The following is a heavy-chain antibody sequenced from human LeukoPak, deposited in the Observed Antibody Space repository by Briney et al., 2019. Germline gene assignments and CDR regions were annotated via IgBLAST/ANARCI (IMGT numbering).Heavy chain of an antibody. CDR2: ISHDGNNE. Sequence: GGSLRLSCAASGFTFDNYGLHRVRQARGKGLEWVTLISHDGNNEYYADSVKGRFATSRDDSKNTLYLQMNSLRAEDTAVYYCAKDPSLRVTLPVWGQGTLVTVSS. J-gene: IGHJ4*02. D-gene: IGHD2-21*02. V-gene: IGHV3-30*18. CDR1: GFTFDNYG. CDR3: AKDPSLRVTLPV.